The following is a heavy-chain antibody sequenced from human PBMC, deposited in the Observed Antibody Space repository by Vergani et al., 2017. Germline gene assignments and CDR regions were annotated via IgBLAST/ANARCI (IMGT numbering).Heavy chain of an antibody. CDR2: IDPADSDA. CDR1: GYSFTTYW. D-gene: IGHD3-22*01. CDR3: ARKEFSSVTGAFDV. V-gene: IGHV5-51*01. Sequence: EVQLVQSGAEVKKPGESLKISCQGFGYSFTTYWIGWVRQMPGEGLEWMGIIDPADSDARYSPSFQGHVTISADKSITTAYLQWTSLEASDTAIYYCARKEFSSVTGAFDVWGQGTMVTVSS. J-gene: IGHJ3*01.